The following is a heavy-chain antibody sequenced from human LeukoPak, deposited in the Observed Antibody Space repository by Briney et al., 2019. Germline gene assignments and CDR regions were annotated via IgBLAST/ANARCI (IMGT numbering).Heavy chain of an antibody. Sequence: ASVKVSCKASGGTFSSYTISWVRQAPGQGLEWMGRIIPILGIANYAQKFQGRVTITADKSTSTAYMELSSLRSEDTAVYYCARDMRCSAGSCQPRWGQGTLVTVSS. D-gene: IGHD2-15*01. V-gene: IGHV1-69*04. CDR2: IIPILGIA. CDR3: ARDMRCSAGSCQPR. J-gene: IGHJ4*02. CDR1: GGTFSSYT.